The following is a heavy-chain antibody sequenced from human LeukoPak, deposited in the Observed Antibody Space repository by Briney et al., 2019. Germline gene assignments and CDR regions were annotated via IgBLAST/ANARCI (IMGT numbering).Heavy chain of an antibody. V-gene: IGHV1-2*02. Sequence: ASVKVSCKASGYTFTGYYIHWVRQAPGQGLEWLGWINPNSGGTNYAQKFQGRVTMTTDTSISTAYMELSRLRSDDTAVYYCAKGSGSYYVLDYWGQGTLVTVSS. CDR2: INPNSGGT. D-gene: IGHD3-10*01. CDR1: GYTFTGYY. CDR3: AKGSGSYYVLDY. J-gene: IGHJ4*02.